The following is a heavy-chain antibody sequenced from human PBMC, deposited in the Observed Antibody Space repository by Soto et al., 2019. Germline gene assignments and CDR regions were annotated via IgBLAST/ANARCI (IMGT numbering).Heavy chain of an antibody. V-gene: IGHV3-30-3*01. CDR3: ASDCSSTSCPKNYYYGMDV. CDR2: ISYDGSNK. J-gene: IGHJ6*02. CDR1: GFTFSSYA. D-gene: IGHD2-2*01. Sequence: QVQLVESGGGVVQPGRSLRLSCAASGFTFSSYAMHWVRQAPGKGLEWVAVISYDGSNKYYADSVKGRFTISRDNSKNTLYLQMNSLRAEDTAVYYCASDCSSTSCPKNYYYGMDVWGQGTTVTVSS.